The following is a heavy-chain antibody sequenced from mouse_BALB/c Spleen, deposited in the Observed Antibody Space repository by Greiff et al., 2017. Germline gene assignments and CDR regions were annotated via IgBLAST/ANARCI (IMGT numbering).Heavy chain of an antibody. CDR3: AREGWFDY. Sequence: EVKLVESGGGLVQPGGSRKLSCAASGFTFSSFGMHWVRQAPEKGLEWVAYISSGSSTIYYADTVKGRFTISRDNPKNTLFLQMTSLRAEDTAMYYCAREGWFDYWGQGTLGSVSA. CDR1: GFTFSSFG. V-gene: IGHV5-17*02. J-gene: IGHJ3*01. CDR2: ISSGSSTI.